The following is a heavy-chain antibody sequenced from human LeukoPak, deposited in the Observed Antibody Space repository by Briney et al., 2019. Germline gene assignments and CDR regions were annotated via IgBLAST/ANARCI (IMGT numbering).Heavy chain of an antibody. J-gene: IGHJ6*03. CDR1: GDSVSSNSAA. CDR3: ARGARIAARPGHYYYMDV. CDR2: TYYRSKWYN. V-gene: IGHV6-1*01. D-gene: IGHD6-6*01. Sequence: SQTLSLTCAISGDSVSSNSAAWNWIRQSPSRGLEWLGRTYYRSKWYNDYAVSVKSRITINPDTSKNQFSLQLNSVTPEDTAVYYYARGARIAARPGHYYYMDVWGKGTTVTVSS.